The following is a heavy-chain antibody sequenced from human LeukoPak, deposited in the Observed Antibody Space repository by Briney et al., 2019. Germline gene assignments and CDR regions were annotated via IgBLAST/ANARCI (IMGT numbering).Heavy chain of an antibody. Sequence: GGSLRLSCAASGFTFSSYEMNWVRQAPGKGLEWVSYISSSGSTIYYADSVKGRFTIPRDNAKNSLYLQMNSLRAEDTAVYYCARSGVGTMVRGVILWGQGTLVTVSS. CDR1: GFTFSSYE. CDR2: ISSSGSTI. J-gene: IGHJ4*02. CDR3: ARSGVGTMVRGVIL. V-gene: IGHV3-48*03. D-gene: IGHD3-10*01.